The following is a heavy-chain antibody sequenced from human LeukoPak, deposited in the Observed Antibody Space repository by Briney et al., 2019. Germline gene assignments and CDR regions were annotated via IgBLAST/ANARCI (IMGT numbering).Heavy chain of an antibody. Sequence: ASVKVSCKASGYTFTSYGISWVRQAPGQGLEWMGRINPNSGGTNYAQKFQGRVTMTRDTSISTAYMELSRLRSDDTAVYYCAREGSGSFDWGQGTLVTVSS. CDR3: AREGSGSFD. J-gene: IGHJ4*02. CDR2: INPNSGGT. V-gene: IGHV1-2*06. D-gene: IGHD1-26*01. CDR1: GYTFTSYG.